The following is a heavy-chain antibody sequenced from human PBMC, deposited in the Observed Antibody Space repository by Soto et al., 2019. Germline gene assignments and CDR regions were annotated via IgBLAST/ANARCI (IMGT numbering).Heavy chain of an antibody. D-gene: IGHD3-16*02. J-gene: IGHJ4*02. CDR2: ISGSGGST. V-gene: IGHV3-23*01. Sequence: PGGSLRLSCAASGFTFSDYYMSWIRQAPGKGLEWVSAISGSGGSTYYADSVKGRFTISRDNSKNTLYLQMNSLRAEDTAVYYCAKDLWELSLGIYYFDYWGQGTLVTVSS. CDR1: GFTFSDYY. CDR3: AKDLWELSLGIYYFDY.